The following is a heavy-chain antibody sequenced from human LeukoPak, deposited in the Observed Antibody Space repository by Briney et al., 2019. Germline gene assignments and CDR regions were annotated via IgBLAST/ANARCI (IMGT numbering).Heavy chain of an antibody. J-gene: IGHJ4*02. D-gene: IGHD6-19*01. Sequence: SVKVSCKASGGTFSSYAISWVRQAPGQGLEWMGGIIPIFGTANYAQKLQGRVTMTTDTSTSTAYMELRSLRSDDTAVYYCARDQVPIAVAGTGEDYWGQGTLVTVSS. CDR3: ARDQVPIAVAGTGEDY. CDR2: IIPIFGTA. CDR1: GGTFSSYA. V-gene: IGHV1-69*05.